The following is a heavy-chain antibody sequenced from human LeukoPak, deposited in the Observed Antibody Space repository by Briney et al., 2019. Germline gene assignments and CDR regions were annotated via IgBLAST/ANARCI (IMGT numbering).Heavy chain of an antibody. CDR1: GYTFTGYY. Sequence: VASVKVSCKASGYTFTGYYMHWVRQAPGQGPEWMGWINPNSGGTNYAQKFQGRVTMTRDTSISTAYMELSRLRSDDTAVYYCARDQETIFGVAVLSLFDYWGQGTLVTVSS. V-gene: IGHV1-2*02. D-gene: IGHD3-3*01. J-gene: IGHJ4*02. CDR2: INPNSGGT. CDR3: ARDQETIFGVAVLSLFDY.